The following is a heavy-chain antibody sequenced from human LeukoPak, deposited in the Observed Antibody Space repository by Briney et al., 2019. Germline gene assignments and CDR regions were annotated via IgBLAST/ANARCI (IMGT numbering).Heavy chain of an antibody. D-gene: IGHD5-12*01. Sequence: GGSLRLSCAASGFTFSSYGMSWVRQAPGKGLEWVSAISGSGGSTYYADSVKGRFTISRDNSKNTLYLQMNSLRAEDTAVYYCAKDLYDYRPTGYFQHWGQGTLVTVSS. CDR3: AKDLYDYRPTGYFQH. J-gene: IGHJ1*01. CDR2: ISGSGGST. CDR1: GFTFSSYG. V-gene: IGHV3-23*01.